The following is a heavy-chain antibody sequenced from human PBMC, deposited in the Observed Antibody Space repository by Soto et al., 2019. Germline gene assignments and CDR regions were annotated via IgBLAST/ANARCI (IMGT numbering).Heavy chain of an antibody. CDR3: ARDQRITIFGVASREYYFDY. Sequence: SQTLSLTCAISGDSVSSNSAAWNWIRQSPSRGLEWLGRTYYRSKWYNDYAVSVKSRITINPDTSKNQFSLQLNSVTPEDTAVYYCARDQRITIFGVASREYYFDYWGQGTLVTVS. CDR1: GDSVSSNSAA. V-gene: IGHV6-1*01. J-gene: IGHJ4*02. CDR2: TYYRSKWYN. D-gene: IGHD3-3*01.